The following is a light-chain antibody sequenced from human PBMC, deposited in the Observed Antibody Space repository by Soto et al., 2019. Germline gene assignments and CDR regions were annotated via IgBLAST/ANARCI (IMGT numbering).Light chain of an antibody. Sequence: IVLPQSPGTLLLSPGEKATRAWKASQSVSSSYLAWYQQKPGQAPRLLIYGASSRATGIPDRFNGSGSGTVFTLTISRLEPEDFAVYYCQQYGSSPTWTFGQGTKVDIK. V-gene: IGKV3-20*01. J-gene: IGKJ1*01. CDR3: QQYGSSPTWT. CDR2: GAS. CDR1: QSVSSSY.